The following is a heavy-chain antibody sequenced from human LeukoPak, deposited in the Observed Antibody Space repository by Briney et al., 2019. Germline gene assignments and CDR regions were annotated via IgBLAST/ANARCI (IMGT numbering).Heavy chain of an antibody. V-gene: IGHV3-53*01. CDR2: MCSGGYT. D-gene: IGHD1-1*01. Sequence: GGSLRLSCTASGLSVRNEYMSWVRQTPGKGLEWVAVMCSGGYTSYADSVKGRFTLSRDNSENILYLQMDNLRVEDTAIYYCTRDTGASAAGTIVADASDIWGQGILVTVSS. J-gene: IGHJ3*02. CDR1: GLSVRNEY. CDR3: TRDTGASAAGTIVADASDI.